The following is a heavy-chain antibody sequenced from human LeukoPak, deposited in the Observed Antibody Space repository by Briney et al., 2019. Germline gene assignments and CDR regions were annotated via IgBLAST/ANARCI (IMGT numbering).Heavy chain of an antibody. CDR3: AQVSWTNWFDP. CDR1: GYTLTELS. Sequence: ASVKVSCKVSGYTLTELSMHWVRQAPGKGLEWMGGFNPEDGETIYAQKFQGRVTMTEDTSTDTAYMELSSLRSEDTAVYYSAQVSWTNWFDPWGQGTLVTVSS. V-gene: IGHV1-24*01. D-gene: IGHD3/OR15-3a*01. J-gene: IGHJ5*02. CDR2: FNPEDGET.